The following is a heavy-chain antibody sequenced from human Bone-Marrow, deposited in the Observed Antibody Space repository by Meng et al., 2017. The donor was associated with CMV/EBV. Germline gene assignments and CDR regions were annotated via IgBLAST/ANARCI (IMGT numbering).Heavy chain of an antibody. V-gene: IGHV4-34*01. J-gene: IGHJ5*01. CDR3: ARGYPLRFLEWFHPCSSWFDP. D-gene: IGHD3-3*01. CDR2: INHSERT. CDR1: GGSLSGYY. Sequence: SETLSLTCAVYGGSLSGYYWSWTRQPPGKGLEWIGEINHSERTTYNPSLKSRVTISVDTSENQFSLKLSSVTAADTDVYYCARGYPLRFLEWFHPCSSWFDPWGQGTMVTVSS.